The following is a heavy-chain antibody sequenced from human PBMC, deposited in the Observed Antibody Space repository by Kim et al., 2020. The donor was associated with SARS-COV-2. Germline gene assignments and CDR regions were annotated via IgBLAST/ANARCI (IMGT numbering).Heavy chain of an antibody. D-gene: IGHD3-22*01. V-gene: IGHV3-21*01. CDR2: INSSSSYI. CDR3: AGSGDSSGYYPSQFDY. CDR1: GFTFSSYS. Sequence: GGSLRLSCAASGFTFSSYSMNWVRQAPGKGLEWVSYINSSSSYIYYADSVKGRFTISRDNAKNSLYLQMNSLRAEDTAVYYCAGSGDSSGYYPSQFDYWGQGTLVTVSS. J-gene: IGHJ4*02.